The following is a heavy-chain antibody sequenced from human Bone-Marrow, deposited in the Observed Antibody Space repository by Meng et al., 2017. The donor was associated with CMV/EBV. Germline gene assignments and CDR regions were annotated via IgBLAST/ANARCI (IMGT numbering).Heavy chain of an antibody. CDR3: AGDPTPRYCSSTSCSGGVDY. J-gene: IGHJ4*02. CDR2: ISSSSSYI. Sequence: SYSMNWVRPAPGKGLEWVSSISSSSSYIYYADSVKGRFTISRDNAKNSLYLQMNSLRAEDTAVYYCAGDPTPRYCSSTSCSGGVDYWGQGTLVTVSS. CDR1: SYS. D-gene: IGHD2-2*01. V-gene: IGHV3-21*01.